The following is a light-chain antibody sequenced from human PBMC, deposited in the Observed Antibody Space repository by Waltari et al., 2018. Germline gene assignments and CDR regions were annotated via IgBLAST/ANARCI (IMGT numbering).Light chain of an antibody. Sequence: QSVLTQSPSASGTPGQRVTISCSGSSPNIGSNTVNWYKQVPGTAPKLLISTNNQRPSGSPDRFSGSKSGTSASLAISGLQSEDEADYFCAAWDDSLNGWVFGGGTKLSVL. V-gene: IGLV1-44*01. CDR3: AAWDDSLNGWV. CDR2: TNN. CDR1: SPNIGSNT. J-gene: IGLJ3*02.